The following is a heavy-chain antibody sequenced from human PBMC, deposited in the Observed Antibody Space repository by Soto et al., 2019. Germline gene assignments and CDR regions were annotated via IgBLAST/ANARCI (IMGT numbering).Heavy chain of an antibody. D-gene: IGHD3-16*01. CDR3: GKDRDGGGNFDC. CDR2: ISGSGGST. J-gene: IGHJ4*02. CDR1: DLTFSGFA. V-gene: IGHV3-23*01. Sequence: EVQLLESGGGLVQPGGSLRLSCAASDLTFSGFAMSGFRQAPGKGLGWVSAISGSGGSTYYADSVKGRFTISRDNSKNTLYLQMNSLRAEDTAVYYCGKDRDGGGNFDCWGQGTLVTVSS.